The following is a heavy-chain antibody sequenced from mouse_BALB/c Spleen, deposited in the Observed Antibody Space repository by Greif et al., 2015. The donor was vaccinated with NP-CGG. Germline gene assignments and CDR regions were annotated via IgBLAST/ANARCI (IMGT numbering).Heavy chain of an antibody. CDR1: GFNIKDYY. CDR3: NAGGSSYRGYVDY. J-gene: IGHJ2*01. Sequence: EVKLMESGAELVRSGASVKLSCSASGFNIKDYYMHWVKQRPEQGLEWIGWIDPENGDTEYAPKFQGKATMTADTSSNTAYLQLSSLTSEDTAVYYCNAGGSSYRGYVDYWGQGTTLTVSS. CDR2: IDPENGDT. V-gene: IGHV14-4*02. D-gene: IGHD1-1*01.